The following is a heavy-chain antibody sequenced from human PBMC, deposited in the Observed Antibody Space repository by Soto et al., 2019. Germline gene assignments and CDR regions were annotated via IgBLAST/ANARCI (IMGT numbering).Heavy chain of an antibody. CDR2: INHSGST. Sequence: QVQLQQWGAGLLKPSETLSLTCAVYGGSFSGYYWSWLRQPPGTGLEWFGEINHSGSTNYNPSLKRRVTLSVDPCKNQFSLRLSSVTAADTAVYYCAGGRFGFWSAQRGNWFDPWGQGTLVTVSS. CDR3: AGGRFGFWSAQRGNWFDP. J-gene: IGHJ5*02. D-gene: IGHD3-3*01. V-gene: IGHV4-34*01. CDR1: GGSFSGYY.